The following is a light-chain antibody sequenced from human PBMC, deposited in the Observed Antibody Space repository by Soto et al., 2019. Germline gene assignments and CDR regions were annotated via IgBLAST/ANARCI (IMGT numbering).Light chain of an antibody. Sequence: QSALTQPASLSGSPGQSITISCTGTSSDIGAYDYVSWFQQHPGKAPKLMISEVNNRPSGVSNRFSGSKSGNTAYLTISGLQVEDESDYYCISFTSRHIYVFGTGTKLTVL. CDR2: EVN. CDR1: SSDIGAYDY. CDR3: ISFTSRHIYV. J-gene: IGLJ1*01. V-gene: IGLV2-14*01.